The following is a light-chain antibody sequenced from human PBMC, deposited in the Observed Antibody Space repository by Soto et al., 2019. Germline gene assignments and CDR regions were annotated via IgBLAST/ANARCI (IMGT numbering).Light chain of an antibody. CDR1: SSDVGGYKS. Sequence: QSALTQPASVSGSPGQSITISCTGTSSDVGGYKSVSWYQQQPDRAPKLILYEVSNRPSGVAHRFSGSKSGNTASLTISGLQAEDEADYYCCSFTSSTTDVFGTGTKLTVL. V-gene: IGLV2-14*01. CDR2: EVS. CDR3: CSFTSSTTDV. J-gene: IGLJ1*01.